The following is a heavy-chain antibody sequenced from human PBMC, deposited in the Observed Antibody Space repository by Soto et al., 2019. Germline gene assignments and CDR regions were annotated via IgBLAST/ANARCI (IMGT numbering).Heavy chain of an antibody. D-gene: IGHD4-17*01. V-gene: IGHV1-46*01. Sequence: GASVKVSCTVSGYTLTELSMHWVRQAPGKGLEWMGIINPSGGSTSYAQKFQGRVTMTRDTSTSTVYMELSSLRSEDTAVYYCARDNPYTVTTYYYYYGMDVWGQGTTVTVSS. CDR2: INPSGGST. CDR1: GYTLTELS. J-gene: IGHJ6*02. CDR3: ARDNPYTVTTYYYYYGMDV.